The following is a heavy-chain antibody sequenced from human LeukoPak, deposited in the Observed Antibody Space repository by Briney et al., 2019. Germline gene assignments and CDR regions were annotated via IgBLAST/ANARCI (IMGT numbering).Heavy chain of an antibody. CDR3: ARDKFDYYDSSGYYRGFDY. D-gene: IGHD3-22*01. J-gene: IGHJ4*02. V-gene: IGHV4-59*01. CDR2: IYYSGST. Sequence: PSETPSLTCTVSGGSISSYYWSWIRQPPGKGLEWIGYIYYSGSTNYNPSLKSRVTISVDTSKNQFSLKLSSVTAADTAVYYCARDKFDYYDSSGYYRGFDYWSQGTLVTVSS. CDR1: GGSISSYY.